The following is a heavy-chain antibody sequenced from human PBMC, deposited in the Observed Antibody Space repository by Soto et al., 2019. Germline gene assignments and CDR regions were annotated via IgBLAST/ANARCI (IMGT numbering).Heavy chain of an antibody. CDR1: GFTLSDHY. CDR2: SKNKAHGYVT. V-gene: IGHV3-72*01. Sequence: EVQVVESGGGLVQPGGSLRLSCAASGFTLSDHYMEWVRQAPGKGLEWIGRSKNKAHGYVTNYAASVQGRFTISRDDSKNSVYLQMNSLKTEDTAVYYCVRSQGPTGMDVWGQGTTVTVPS. CDR3: VRSQGPTGMDV. J-gene: IGHJ6*02.